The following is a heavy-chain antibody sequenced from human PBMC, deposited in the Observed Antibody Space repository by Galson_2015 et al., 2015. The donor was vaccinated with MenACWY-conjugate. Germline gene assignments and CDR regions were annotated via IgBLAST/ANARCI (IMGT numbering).Heavy chain of an antibody. J-gene: IGHJ4*02. V-gene: IGHV3-30*01. CDR2: ISYDGKDK. CDR1: GFNFNMYS. D-gene: IGHD3-22*01. Sequence: SLRLSCAASGFNFNMYSLHWIRQAPGKGLEWVAVISYDGKDKFYGDSVKGRFIILRDNSKNTVYLQMNSLRGEDTGVYFCARVGQERRTLLPNLGGWGQGTRVTVSS. CDR3: ARVGQERRTLLPNLGG.